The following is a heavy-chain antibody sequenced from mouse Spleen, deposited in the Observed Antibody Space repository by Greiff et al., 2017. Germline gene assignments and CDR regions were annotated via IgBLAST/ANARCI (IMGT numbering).Heavy chain of an antibody. CDR3: ARWGTTVVAVDY. D-gene: IGHD1-1*01. Sequence: VQLQQSGAELVRPGASVKLSCTASGYTFTDYYINWVKQRPGQGLEWIARIYPGSGNTYYNEKFKGKATLTAEKSSSTAYMQLSSLTSEDSAVYFCARWGTTVVAVDYWGQGTSVTVSS. CDR2: IYPGSGNT. CDR1: GYTFTDYY. J-gene: IGHJ4*01. V-gene: IGHV1-76*01.